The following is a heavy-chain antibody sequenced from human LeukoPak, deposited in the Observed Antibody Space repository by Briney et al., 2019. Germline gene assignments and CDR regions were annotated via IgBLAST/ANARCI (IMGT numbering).Heavy chain of an antibody. D-gene: IGHD2-2*01. CDR3: ARHLGYCSSTSCFNWFDP. Sequence: SETLSLTCTVSGGSISSSSYYWGWLRQPPGKGLEWIGSIYYSGSTYYNPSLKSRVTISVDTSKNQFSLKLSSVTAADTAVYYCARHLGYCSSTSCFNWFDPWGQGTLVTVSS. V-gene: IGHV4-39*01. J-gene: IGHJ5*02. CDR1: GGSISSSSYY. CDR2: IYYSGST.